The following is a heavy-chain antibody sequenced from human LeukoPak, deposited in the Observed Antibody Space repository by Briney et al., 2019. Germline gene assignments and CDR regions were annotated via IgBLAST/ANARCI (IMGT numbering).Heavy chain of an antibody. J-gene: IGHJ5*02. D-gene: IGHD3-9*01. Sequence: GASVKVSCKASGYTFTGYYMHWVRQAPGQGLEWMGWIDPNSGGTNYAQKFQGRVTMTRDTSISTAYMELSRLRSDDTAVYYCAGEYYDILTGYYTRPGWFGPWGQGTLVTVSS. CDR3: AGEYYDILTGYYTRPGWFGP. V-gene: IGHV1-2*02. CDR1: GYTFTGYY. CDR2: IDPNSGGT.